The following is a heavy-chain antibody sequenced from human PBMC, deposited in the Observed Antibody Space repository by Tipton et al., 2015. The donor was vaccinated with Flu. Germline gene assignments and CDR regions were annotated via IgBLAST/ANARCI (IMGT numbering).Heavy chain of an antibody. CDR2: ISGSSDST. J-gene: IGHJ1*01. D-gene: IGHD3-22*01. CDR3: AKWTYYSDSTPN. V-gene: IGHV3-23*01. CDR1: GFTFSSYA. Sequence: AVSGFTFSSYAMSWVRQAPGKGLEWVSTISGSSDSTHYADSVKGRFTISRDNSKNAVFLQMNSLRAEDTAVYYCAKWTYYSDSTPNWGQGTLVTVS.